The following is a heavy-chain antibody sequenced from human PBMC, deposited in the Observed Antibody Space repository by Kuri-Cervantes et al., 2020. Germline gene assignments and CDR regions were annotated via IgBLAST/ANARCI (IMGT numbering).Heavy chain of an antibody. Sequence: GESLKISCAASGFTFSSYWMSWVRQAPGKGLEWVANIKQDGGEKYYVDSVKGRFTVSRDNAKNSLYLQMDSLRAEDTALYYCARGVVHFDYWGQGTLVTVSS. CDR3: ARGVVHFDY. J-gene: IGHJ4*02. CDR1: GFTFSSYW. D-gene: IGHD3-10*01. CDR2: IKQDGGEK. V-gene: IGHV3-7*04.